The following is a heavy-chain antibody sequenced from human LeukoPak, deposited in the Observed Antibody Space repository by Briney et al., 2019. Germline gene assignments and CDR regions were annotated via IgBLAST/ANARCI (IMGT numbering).Heavy chain of an antibody. CDR3: ARVARSGSWASFDY. D-gene: IGHD1-26*01. J-gene: IGHJ4*02. V-gene: IGHV4-4*07. CDR2: IYTSGST. Sequence: SETLSLTCTVSGGSISSYYWSWIRQPAGKGLEWIGRIYTSGSTNYNPSLKSRVTMSVDTSKNQFSLKLSSVTAADTAVYYCARVARSGSWASFDYRGQGTLVTVSS. CDR1: GGSISSYY.